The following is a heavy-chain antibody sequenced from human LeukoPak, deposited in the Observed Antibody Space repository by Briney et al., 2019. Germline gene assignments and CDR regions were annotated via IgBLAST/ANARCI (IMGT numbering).Heavy chain of an antibody. V-gene: IGHV3-48*01. CDR1: GFTFSGYS. CDR3: ARVLYSYGYTSFDY. CDR2: ISSSSSTI. Sequence: GGSLRLSCAASGFTFSGYSMNWVRQAPGKGLEWVSYISSSSSTIYYADSVKGRFTISRDNAKNSLYLQMNSLRAEDTAVYYCARVLYSYGYTSFDYWGQGTLVTVSS. J-gene: IGHJ4*02. D-gene: IGHD5-18*01.